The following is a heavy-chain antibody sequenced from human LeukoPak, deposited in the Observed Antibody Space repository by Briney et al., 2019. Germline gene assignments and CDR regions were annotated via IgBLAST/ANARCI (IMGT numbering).Heavy chain of an antibody. Sequence: GGSLRLSCAASGFTFSSYAMHWVRQAPGKGLEWVAVISYDGSNKYYADSVKGRFTISRDNSKNTLYLQMNSLRAEDTAVYYCAKDLLLWFGELLDQYYYYGMDVWGQGTTVTVSS. CDR2: ISYDGSNK. CDR1: GFTFSSYA. D-gene: IGHD3-10*01. J-gene: IGHJ6*02. V-gene: IGHV3-30*04. CDR3: AKDLLLWFGELLDQYYYYGMDV.